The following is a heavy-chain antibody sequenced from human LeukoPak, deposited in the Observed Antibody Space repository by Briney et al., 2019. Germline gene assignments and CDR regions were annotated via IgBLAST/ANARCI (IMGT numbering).Heavy chain of an antibody. CDR3: AKSALRGYSYGHFDY. CDR2: LSWNSGSI. CDR1: GFTFDDYA. J-gene: IGHJ4*02. D-gene: IGHD5-18*01. V-gene: IGHV3-9*01. Sequence: GRSLRLSCAASGFTFDDYAMHWVRQAPGKGLEWVSGLSWNSGSIGYADSVKGRFTISRDDAKNSLYLQMNSLRADDTAFYYCAKSALRGYSYGHFDYWGQGTLVTVSS.